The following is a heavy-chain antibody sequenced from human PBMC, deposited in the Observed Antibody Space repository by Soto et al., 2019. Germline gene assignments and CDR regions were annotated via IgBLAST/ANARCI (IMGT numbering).Heavy chain of an antibody. J-gene: IGHJ4*02. CDR1: GGTFSSYA. CDR3: ARVTAAGQAIPGYFDY. Sequence: ASVKVSCKASGGTFSSYAISWVRQAPGQGLEWMGGIIPIFGTANYAQKFQGRVTITADESTSTAYMELSSLRSEDTAVYYCARVTAAGQAIPGYFDYWGQGTMVTVS. D-gene: IGHD6-13*01. V-gene: IGHV1-69*13. CDR2: IIPIFGTA.